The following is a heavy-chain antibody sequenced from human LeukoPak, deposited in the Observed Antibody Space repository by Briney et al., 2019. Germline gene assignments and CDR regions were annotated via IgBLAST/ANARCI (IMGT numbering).Heavy chain of an antibody. CDR1: GYTFTSYY. V-gene: IGHV1-46*01. CDR2: INASGGSA. J-gene: IGHJ4*02. D-gene: IGHD3-16*01. CDR3: ARAGGIYFDY. Sequence: ASVKVSCNASGYTFTSYYIHWVRQAPGQGLEWMGIINASGGSATDAQKFQGRVTMSRDTSTRTVYMELSSLRSEDKAVYYCARAGGIYFDYWGQGTLVTVSS.